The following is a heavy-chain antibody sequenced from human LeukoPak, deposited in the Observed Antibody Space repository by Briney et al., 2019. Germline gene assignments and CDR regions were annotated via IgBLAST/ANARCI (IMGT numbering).Heavy chain of an antibody. Sequence: GGSLRLSCAAPGFTFSSYAMSWVRQAPGKGLEWVSAISGSGGTTYYADSVKGRFTISRDNSKDTLYVQMNSLRAEDTAVYYCAKDRYDILTGPPDYWGQGTLVTVSS. CDR1: GFTFSSYA. CDR3: AKDRYDILTGPPDY. D-gene: IGHD3-9*01. J-gene: IGHJ4*02. V-gene: IGHV3-23*01. CDR2: ISGSGGTT.